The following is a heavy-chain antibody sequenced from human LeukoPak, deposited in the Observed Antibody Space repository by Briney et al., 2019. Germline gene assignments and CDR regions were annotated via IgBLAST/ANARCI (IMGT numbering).Heavy chain of an antibody. V-gene: IGHV4-39*07. D-gene: IGHD3-10*01. CDR3: ARGGYYGSGSSDY. J-gene: IGHJ4*02. Sequence: SETLSLTCAVSGGSISSSSYYWGWIRQPPGKGLEWIGSIYYSGSTYYNPSLKSRVTISVDTSKNQFSLKLSSVTAADTAVYYCARGGYYGSGSSDYWGQGTLVTVSS. CDR1: GGSISSSSYY. CDR2: IYYSGST.